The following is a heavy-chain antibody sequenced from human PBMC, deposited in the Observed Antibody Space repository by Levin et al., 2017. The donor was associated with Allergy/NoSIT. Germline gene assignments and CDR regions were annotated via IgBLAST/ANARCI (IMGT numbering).Heavy chain of an antibody. D-gene: IGHD3-3*01. J-gene: IGHJ4*02. Sequence: GGSLRLSCAASGFTFSSYEMNWVRRAPGKGLEWVSYISSTGSTIYSADSVKGRFTISRDNAKNSLYLHMNSLRAEDTAVYYCARPLGNFWSGYNYFDYWGQGALVTVSS. CDR2: ISSTGSTI. CDR1: GFTFSSYE. CDR3: ARPLGNFWSGYNYFDY. V-gene: IGHV3-48*03.